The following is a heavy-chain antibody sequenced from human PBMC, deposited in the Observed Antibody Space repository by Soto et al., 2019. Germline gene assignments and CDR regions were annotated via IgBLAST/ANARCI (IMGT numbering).Heavy chain of an antibody. CDR2: IIPILVTA. CDR3: ARDPFAAGTLIGIFDS. Sequence: SVKVSCKASGGTFSSYAISWVRQDPGQGLEGIGGIIPILVTANYAQKFQARVTITSDESTSTAYRELSSLRSEDTAVYYCARDPFAAGTLIGIFDSSGPGTMVTVSS. D-gene: IGHD6-13*01. CDR1: GGTFSSYA. V-gene: IGHV1-69*13. J-gene: IGHJ4*02.